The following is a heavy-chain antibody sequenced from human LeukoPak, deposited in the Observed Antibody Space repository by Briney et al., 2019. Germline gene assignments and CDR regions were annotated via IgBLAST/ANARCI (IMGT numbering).Heavy chain of an antibody. CDR2: TRYDGSHS. D-gene: IGHD2-21*02. CDR3: AKGGSSGDHAFDY. V-gene: IGHV3-30*02. Sequence: GGSPRLSCEVSGFVFSRYGMHWVRQGPGKGLEWVAFTRYDGSHSEYGDSVKGRFSIARDDSKSTLYLQMNSLRPEDTAVYYCAKGGSSGDHAFDYWGQGTLVTVSS. J-gene: IGHJ4*02. CDR1: GFVFSRYG.